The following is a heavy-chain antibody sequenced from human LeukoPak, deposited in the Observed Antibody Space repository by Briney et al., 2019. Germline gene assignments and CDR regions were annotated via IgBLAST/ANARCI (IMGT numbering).Heavy chain of an antibody. CDR2: ISYDGSNK. Sequence: GGSLRLSCAASGFTFSSYAMHWVRQAPGKGLEWVAVISYDGSNKYYADSVKGRFTISRDNSKNTLYLQMNSLRAEDTAVYYCAREGLVPGFDYWGQGTLVTVSS. CDR1: GFTFSSYA. V-gene: IGHV3-30-3*01. D-gene: IGHD3/OR15-3a*01. CDR3: AREGLVPGFDY. J-gene: IGHJ4*02.